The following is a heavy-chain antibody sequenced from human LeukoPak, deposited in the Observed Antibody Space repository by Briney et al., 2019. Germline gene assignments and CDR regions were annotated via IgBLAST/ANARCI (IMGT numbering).Heavy chain of an antibody. V-gene: IGHV1-18*01. D-gene: IGHD2-8*01. J-gene: IGHJ6*03. CDR2: ISAYNGNT. CDR1: GYTFTSYG. CDR3: ARGEVLVWGGPYYYYMDV. Sequence: GASVKVSCKASGYTFTSYGISWVRQAPGQGLEWMGRISAYNGNTNYAQKLQGRVTMTTDTSTSTAYMELRSLRSDDTAVYYCARGEVLVWGGPYYYYMDVWGKGTTVTVSS.